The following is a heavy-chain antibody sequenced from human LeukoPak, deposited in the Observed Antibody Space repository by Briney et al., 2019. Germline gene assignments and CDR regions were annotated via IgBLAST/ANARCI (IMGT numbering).Heavy chain of an antibody. CDR3: ARALDTAMVYYYYGMDV. D-gene: IGHD5-18*01. J-gene: IGHJ6*02. Sequence: ASVKVSCKASGGTFSSYAIIWVRQAPGQGLEWMGRIIPILGIANYAQKFQGRVTITADKSTSTAYMELSSLRSEDTAVYYCARALDTAMVYYYYGMDVWGQGTTVTVSS. V-gene: IGHV1-69*04. CDR2: IIPILGIA. CDR1: GGTFSSYA.